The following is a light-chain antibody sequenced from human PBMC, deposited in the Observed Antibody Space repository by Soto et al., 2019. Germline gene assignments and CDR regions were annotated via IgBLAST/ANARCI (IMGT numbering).Light chain of an antibody. Sequence: IVLSQSPDTLSLSPGERATLSCRTRQSVSSNYLAWYQQKPAQAPRLLIYGASSRATGIPDRFSGSGSGTDFTLTISSLQPDDFATYYCQQSYSTPLTFGGGTKV. CDR3: QQSYSTPLT. CDR2: GAS. V-gene: IGKV3-20*01. J-gene: IGKJ4*01. CDR1: QSVSSNY.